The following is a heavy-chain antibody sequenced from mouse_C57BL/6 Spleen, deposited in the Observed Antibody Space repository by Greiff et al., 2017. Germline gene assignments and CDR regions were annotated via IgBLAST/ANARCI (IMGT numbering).Heavy chain of an antibody. CDR1: GFTFSSYT. CDR3: ARHGSPAWFAY. D-gene: IGHD4-1*01. J-gene: IGHJ3*01. CDR2: ISGGGGNT. Sequence: EVKVVESGGGLVKPGGSLKLSCAASGFTFSSYTMYWVRQTPEKRLEWVATISGGGGNTYYTDSVKGRFTISRDNAKNTLYLQMSSLSSEDTALYYCARHGSPAWFAYWGQGTLVTVSA. V-gene: IGHV5-9*01.